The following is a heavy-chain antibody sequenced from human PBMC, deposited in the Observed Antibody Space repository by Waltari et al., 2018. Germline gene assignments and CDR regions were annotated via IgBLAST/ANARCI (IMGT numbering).Heavy chain of an antibody. CDR2: ISYDGSKR. J-gene: IGHJ4*02. V-gene: IGHV3-30-3*01. Sequence: QVQLVESGGGVVQPGRSLSLSCAASGFTFSKYAMHWVRQAPGKGLEWVAVISYDGSKRYYAESVKGRVTITRDNSKNTVYVEMNDLRGEDTAVYSCARDWGLFDDFWSGILDSWGQGTLVTVSS. CDR3: ARDWGLFDDFWSGILDS. D-gene: IGHD3-3*01. CDR1: GFTFSKYA.